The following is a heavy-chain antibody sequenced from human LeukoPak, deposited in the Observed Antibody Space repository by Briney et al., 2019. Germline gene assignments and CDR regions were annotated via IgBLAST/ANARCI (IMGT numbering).Heavy chain of an antibody. CDR1: GFIFSSYG. J-gene: IGHJ4*02. D-gene: IGHD3-22*01. CDR3: ANFVGLDPSGYFHY. CDR2: ISYDGSNK. V-gene: IGHV3-30*18. Sequence: GGSLRLSCAASGFIFSSYGMHWVRQAQGKGLEWVAVISYDGSNKNYADSVKGRFTISRDNSKNTVYLQMNSPRVEDTAVYYCANFVGLDPSGYFHYWGQGTLVTVSS.